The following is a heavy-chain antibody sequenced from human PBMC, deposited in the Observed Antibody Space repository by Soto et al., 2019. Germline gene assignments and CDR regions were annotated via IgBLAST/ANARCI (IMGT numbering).Heavy chain of an antibody. D-gene: IGHD1-7*01. V-gene: IGHV1-69*01. J-gene: IGHJ5*02. CDR3: ATGSRPTEGTTGWFDP. CDR1: GGSFSSYA. Sequence: QVQLVQSGDEVKKPGSSVKVSCKASGGSFSSYAFSWVRQAPGQGLEWMGGIIPSFGSPNYAQRSQGRVTMSADESTTTVYMDLRRLTSEDTAVNYCATGSRPTEGTTGWFDPWGQGTLDTVSS. CDR2: IIPSFGSP.